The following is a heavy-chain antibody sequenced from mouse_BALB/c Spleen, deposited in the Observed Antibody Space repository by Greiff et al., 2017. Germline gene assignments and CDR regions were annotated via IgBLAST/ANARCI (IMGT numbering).Heavy chain of an antibody. V-gene: IGHV1-15*01. J-gene: IGHJ3*01. Sequence: QVQLQQSGAELVRPGASVTLSCKASGYTFTDYEMHWVKQTPVHGLEWIGAIDPETGGTAYNQKFKGKATLTADKSSSTAYMELRSLTSEDSAVYYCTSTSGAYWGQGTLVTVSA. CDR2: IDPETGGT. CDR1: GYTFTDYE. CDR3: TSTSGAY.